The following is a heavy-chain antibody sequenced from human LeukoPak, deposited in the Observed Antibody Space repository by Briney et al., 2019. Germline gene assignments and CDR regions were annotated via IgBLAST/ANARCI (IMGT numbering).Heavy chain of an antibody. J-gene: IGHJ4*02. D-gene: IGHD1-14*01. CDR3: ATETNGRHYDY. Sequence: GGPLRLSCTTSGLTFSTSGVNWVRRAPGRGLEGVASTGPTGFDRYHADSIKGRFTISRDNANTFLYLQMDSLRAEDTAVYYCATETNGRHYDYWGQGTLLTVSS. CDR1: GLTFSTSG. V-gene: IGHV3-21*06. CDR2: TGPTGFDR.